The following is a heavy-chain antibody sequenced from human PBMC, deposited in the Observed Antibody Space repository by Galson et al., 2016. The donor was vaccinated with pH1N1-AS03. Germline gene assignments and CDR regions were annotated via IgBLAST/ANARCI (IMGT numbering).Heavy chain of an antibody. CDR1: GDSVSVNSGG. J-gene: IGHJ4*02. V-gene: IGHV6-1*01. D-gene: IGHD6-19*01. CDR3: ARDPDPNNIGWYYFDN. CDR2: TYYNSKWFF. Sequence: CAISGDSVSVNSGGWNWIRQSPSRGLEWLGRTYYNSKWFFDYAISVRSRITINSDISKNTPYLQMNSLRAEDTALYYCARDPDPNNIGWYYFDNWGQGILVTVSS.